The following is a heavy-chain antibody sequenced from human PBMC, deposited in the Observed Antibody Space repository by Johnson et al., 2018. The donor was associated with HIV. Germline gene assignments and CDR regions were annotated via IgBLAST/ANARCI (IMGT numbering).Heavy chain of an antibody. CDR3: AKERHLVRAFDI. CDR1: GFTVSSNY. D-gene: IGHD6-6*01. V-gene: IGHV3-66*02. CDR2: IYSGGST. Sequence: VQLVESGGGLVQPGGSLRLSCAASGFTVSSNYMSWVRQAPGKGLEWASVIYSGGSTYYADSVRGRFTISRDNSKKTLYLQMNSLRAEDTAVYYCAKERHLVRAFDIWGQGTMVTVSS. J-gene: IGHJ3*02.